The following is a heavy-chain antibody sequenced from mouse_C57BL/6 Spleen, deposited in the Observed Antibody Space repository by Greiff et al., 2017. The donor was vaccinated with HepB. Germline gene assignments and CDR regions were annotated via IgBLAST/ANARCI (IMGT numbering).Heavy chain of an antibody. J-gene: IGHJ3*01. V-gene: IGHV14-4*01. CDR1: GFNIKDDY. CDR3: TAFDGNSFAY. CDR2: IDPENGDT. D-gene: IGHD2-1*01. Sequence: EVKVEESGAELVRPGASVKLSCTASGFNIKDDYMHWVKQRPEQGLEWIGWIDPENGDTEYASKFQGKATITADTSSNTAYLQLSSLTSEDTAVYYCTAFDGNSFAYWGQGTLVTVSA.